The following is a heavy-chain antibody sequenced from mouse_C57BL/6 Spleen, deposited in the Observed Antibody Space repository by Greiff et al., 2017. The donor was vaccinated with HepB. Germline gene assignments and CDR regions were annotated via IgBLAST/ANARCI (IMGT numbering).Heavy chain of an antibody. Sequence: QVQLQQPGAELVRPGSSVKLSCKASGYTFTSYWMHWVKQRPIQGLEWIGNIDPSDSETHYNQKFKDKATLTVDKSSSTAYMQLSSLTSEDSAVYYCARTGTTVRGWYFDVWGTGTTVTVSS. CDR1: GYTFTSYW. CDR3: ARTGTTVRGWYFDV. J-gene: IGHJ1*03. V-gene: IGHV1-52*01. CDR2: IDPSDSET. D-gene: IGHD1-1*01.